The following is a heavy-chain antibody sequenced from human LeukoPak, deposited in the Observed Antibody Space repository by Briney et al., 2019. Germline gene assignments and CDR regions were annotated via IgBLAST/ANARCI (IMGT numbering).Heavy chain of an antibody. CDR2: IYYSGST. CDR3: ASGRWGAFDI. Sequence: SETLSLTCTVSGGSISSGGYYWSWIRQHPGKGLERIGYIYYSGSTYYNPSLKSRVTISVDTSKNQFSLKLNSVTAADTAVYYCASGRWGAFDIWGQGTMVTVSS. V-gene: IGHV4-31*03. J-gene: IGHJ3*02. CDR1: GGSISSGGYY. D-gene: IGHD3-16*01.